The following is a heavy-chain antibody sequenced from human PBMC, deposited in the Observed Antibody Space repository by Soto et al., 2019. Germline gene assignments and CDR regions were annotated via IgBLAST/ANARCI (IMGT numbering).Heavy chain of an antibody. CDR2: VNPSGGHT. D-gene: IGHD2-21*02. CDR3: ARAGHVVVVTAALDY. Sequence: QVQLMQSGAEVKKPGASVKVSCKASGDTFSDYYIHWVRQAPGQGLEWMGTVNPSGGHTTYSQHFLGRVTMTRDTSTSTLHMELTSLTSEDTAVYYCARAGHVVVVTAALDYWGQGTLVTVSS. V-gene: IGHV1-46*01. CDR1: GDTFSDYY. J-gene: IGHJ4*02.